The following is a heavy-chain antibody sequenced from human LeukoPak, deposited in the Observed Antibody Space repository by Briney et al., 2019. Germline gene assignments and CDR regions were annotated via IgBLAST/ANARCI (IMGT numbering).Heavy chain of an antibody. D-gene: IGHD3-10*01. Sequence: PGGSLRLSCAASGFTVSSNHMSWVRQAPGKGLEWVAVISFDGTNKYYANSVQGRFTISRDNSKNTLYLQMNSLRAEDTALYYCARDMYDNGWSSFDYWGQGTLVTVSS. CDR3: ARDMYDNGWSSFDY. CDR2: ISFDGTNK. CDR1: GFTVSSNH. V-gene: IGHV3-30-3*01. J-gene: IGHJ4*02.